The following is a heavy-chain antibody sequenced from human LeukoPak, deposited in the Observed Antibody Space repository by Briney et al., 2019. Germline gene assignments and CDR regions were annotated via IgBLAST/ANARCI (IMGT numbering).Heavy chain of an antibody. D-gene: IGHD3-10*01. J-gene: IGHJ4*02. CDR2: ISYDGSNK. V-gene: IGHV3-30*03. CDR3: APGFGESN. CDR1: GFTFSSYG. Sequence: TGGSLRLSCAASGFTFSSYGMHWVRQAPGKGLEWVAVISYDGSNKYYADSVKGRFTISRDNSKNTLYLQMNSLRAEYTAVYYCAPGFGESNWGQGTLVTVSS.